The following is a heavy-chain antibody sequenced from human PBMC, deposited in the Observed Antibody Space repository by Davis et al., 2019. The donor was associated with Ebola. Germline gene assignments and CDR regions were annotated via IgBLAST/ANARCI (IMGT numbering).Heavy chain of an antibody. CDR3: ARPPLAARGYMDV. CDR1: GFTFSSYS. J-gene: IGHJ6*03. Sequence: GESLKIYCAASGFTFSSYSMNWVRQAPVKGLEWVSYISSSSSTIYYADPVKGRFTISRDNAKTSLYLQMNSLRDEETAVYYCARPPLAARGYMDVWGKGTTVTVSS. CDR2: ISSSSSTI. V-gene: IGHV3-48*02. D-gene: IGHD3-10*01.